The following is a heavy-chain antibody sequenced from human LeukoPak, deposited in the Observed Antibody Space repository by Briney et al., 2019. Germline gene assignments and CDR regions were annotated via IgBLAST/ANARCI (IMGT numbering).Heavy chain of an antibody. D-gene: IGHD3-22*01. CDR2: ISAYNGNT. CDR3: ARVSSSSYDSSGYYPFDY. CDR1: GYTFTSYG. J-gene: IGHJ4*02. Sequence: ASVKVSCTASGYTFTSYGISWVRQAPGQGLEWMGWISAYNGNTNYAQKLQGRVTMTTDTSTSTAYMELRSLRSDDTAVYYCARVSSSSYDSSGYYPFDYWGQGTLVTVSS. V-gene: IGHV1-18*01.